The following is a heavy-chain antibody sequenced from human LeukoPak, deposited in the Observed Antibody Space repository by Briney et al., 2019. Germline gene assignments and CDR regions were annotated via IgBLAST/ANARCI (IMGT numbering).Heavy chain of an antibody. CDR1: GFTFSSYW. CDR2: IKQDGSEK. V-gene: IGHV3-7*01. D-gene: IGHD3-22*01. CDR3: ARVWYYYDPPGLSFAY. Sequence: GGSLRLSCAASGFTFSSYWMSWVRQAPGKGLEWVANIKQDGSEKYYVDSVKGRFTISRDNAKNSLYLQMNSLRAEDTAVYYCARVWYYYDPPGLSFAYWGQGTLVTVSS. J-gene: IGHJ4*02.